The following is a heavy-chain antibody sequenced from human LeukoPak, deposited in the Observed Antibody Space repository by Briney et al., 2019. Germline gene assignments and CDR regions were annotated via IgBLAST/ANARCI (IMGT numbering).Heavy chain of an antibody. D-gene: IGHD2-15*01. CDR2: ISDSGGST. Sequence: GGSLRLSCAASGFTFRSYAMSWVRQAPGKGLEWVSAISDSGGSTYYADSVKGRFTISRDNSKNTLYLQMNSLRAEDTAIYYCARVRDIVVVVAATQDYYGMDVWGQGTTVTVSS. CDR1: GFTFRSYA. CDR3: ARVRDIVVVVAATQDYYGMDV. J-gene: IGHJ6*02. V-gene: IGHV3-23*01.